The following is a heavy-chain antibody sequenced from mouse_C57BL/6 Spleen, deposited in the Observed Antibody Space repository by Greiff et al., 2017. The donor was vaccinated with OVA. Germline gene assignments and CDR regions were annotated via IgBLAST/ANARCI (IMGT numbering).Heavy chain of an antibody. CDR3: ASAVTSVVAKGWYFNV. CDR2: IYPSDSEN. J-gene: IGHJ1*03. CDR1: GYTFTSYW. V-gene: IGHV1-61*01. Sequence: QVQLKQPGAELVRPGSSVKLSCKASGYTFTSYWMDWVKQRPGQGLEWIGHIYPSDSENHYNQKFKDKATLTVDKSSSTADVQLSSLTSDVSAVYYCASAVTSVVAKGWYFNVWGTGTTVTVSS. D-gene: IGHD1-1*01.